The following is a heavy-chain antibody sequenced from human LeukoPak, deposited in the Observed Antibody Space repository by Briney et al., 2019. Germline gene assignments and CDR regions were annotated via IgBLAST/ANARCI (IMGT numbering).Heavy chain of an antibody. V-gene: IGHV4-59*01. J-gene: IGHJ6*02. CDR2: ISYDGST. CDR1: GGAISTYY. CDR3: ARTSRHYYGSGSNLTPWPADMDV. D-gene: IGHD3-10*01. Sequence: SETLSLTCTVSGGAISTYYWTWIRQPPGKGLEWIGCISYDGSTTYQPSLNSRVTISLDASKNQFSLNLRSVTAADTAVFYCARTSRHYYGSGSNLTPWPADMDVWGQGTTVTVSS.